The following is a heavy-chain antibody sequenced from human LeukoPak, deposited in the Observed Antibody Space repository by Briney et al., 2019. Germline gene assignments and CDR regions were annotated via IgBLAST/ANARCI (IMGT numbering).Heavy chain of an antibody. V-gene: IGHV3-7*03. J-gene: IGHJ4*02. CDR3: ATYSTGRYKGLEY. Sequence: HPGGSLRLSCAASGFTFSSYWMSWVRQAPGKGPEWVANINKDGSEKYYVDSLKGRFTISRDNAENSLYLQMNSLRAEDTAVYYCATYSTGRYKGLEYWGQGTLVTVSS. D-gene: IGHD6-19*01. CDR2: INKDGSEK. CDR1: GFTFSSYW.